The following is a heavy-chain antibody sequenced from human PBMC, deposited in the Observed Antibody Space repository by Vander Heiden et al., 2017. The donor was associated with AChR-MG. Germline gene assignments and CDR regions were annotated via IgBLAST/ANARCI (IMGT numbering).Heavy chain of an antibody. Sequence: EVQLVESGEGLVQPGGSLRLSCAASGFSFSSYAMHWVRQAPGKGLEYVSAISSNGGSTYYADSVKGRFTISRDNSKNTLYLQMGSLRAEDMAVYYCARSNYSYYYYGMDVWGQGTTVTVSS. CDR2: ISSNGGST. V-gene: IGHV3-64*02. CDR3: ARSNYSYYYYGMDV. D-gene: IGHD4-4*01. CDR1: GFSFSSYA. J-gene: IGHJ6*02.